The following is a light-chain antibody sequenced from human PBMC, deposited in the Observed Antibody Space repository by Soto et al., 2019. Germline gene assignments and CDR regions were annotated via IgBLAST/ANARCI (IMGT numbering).Light chain of an antibody. CDR3: QQSNAYPRT. CDR2: DAS. CDR1: QGISSD. Sequence: AIQLTQSPSSLSASVGDRVIITCRASQGISSDLAWYQQMPGRPPKLLIYDASTLQRVVPSRFSGGGYGTDFTLTISSLQPEDFATYYCQQSNAYPRTFGPGTRVDI. J-gene: IGKJ3*01. V-gene: IGKV1-13*02.